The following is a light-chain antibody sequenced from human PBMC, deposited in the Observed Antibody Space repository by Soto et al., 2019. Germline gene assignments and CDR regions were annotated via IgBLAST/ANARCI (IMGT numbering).Light chain of an antibody. CDR1: SSNIGSNT. CDR2: SNI. Sequence: QSVLTQPTSASGTPGQRVTISCSGGSSNIGSNTVNWYQQLPGAAPKLLIYSNIHRPSGVPDRFSGSTSDTSASLAISGLQSEDEADYFCSAWDDILNGWLFGGGTKLTVL. CDR3: SAWDDILNGWL. J-gene: IGLJ3*02. V-gene: IGLV1-44*01.